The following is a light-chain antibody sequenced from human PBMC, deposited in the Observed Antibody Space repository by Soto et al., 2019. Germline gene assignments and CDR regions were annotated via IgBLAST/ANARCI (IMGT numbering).Light chain of an antibody. V-gene: IGKV2-28*01. Sequence: DIVMTQSPLSLPVTPGEPASISCRSSQSLLHSNGYNYLDWYLQKPGQSPQLLIYLGSNRASGVPDRFSGSGSGTDFTLNISRVEAEDVGVYYCMQALQTLSITFGQGTRLEIK. J-gene: IGKJ5*01. CDR2: LGS. CDR3: MQALQTLSIT. CDR1: QSLLHSNGYNY.